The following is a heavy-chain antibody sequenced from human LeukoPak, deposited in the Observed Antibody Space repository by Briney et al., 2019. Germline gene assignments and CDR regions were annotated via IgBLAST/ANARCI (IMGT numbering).Heavy chain of an antibody. CDR3: ARDAQWLVPEGYYYYMDV. Sequence: PGGSLRLSCAGSGFTFSRYNMNWFRQAPGKGLERVSSISSRSSYIFYADSVRGRFTISRDNAKNSLYLQMNSLGAEDTAVYYCARDAQWLVPEGYYYYMDVWGKGTTVTVSS. J-gene: IGHJ6*03. CDR2: ISSRSSYI. V-gene: IGHV3-21*01. D-gene: IGHD6-19*01. CDR1: GFTFSRYN.